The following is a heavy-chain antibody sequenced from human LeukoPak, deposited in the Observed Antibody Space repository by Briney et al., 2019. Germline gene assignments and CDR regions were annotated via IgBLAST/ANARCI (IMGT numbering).Heavy chain of an antibody. J-gene: IGHJ6*02. CDR3: ARDNWNYGSSMDV. D-gene: IGHD1-7*01. CDR1: GGSISSGDYY. CDR2: IYYSGST. V-gene: IGHV4-61*08. Sequence: SETLSLTCTVSGGSISSGDYYWSWIRQPPGKGLEWIGYIYYSGSTNYNPSLKSRVTISVDTSKNQFSLKLSSVTAADTAVYYCARDNWNYGSSMDVWGQGTTVTVSS.